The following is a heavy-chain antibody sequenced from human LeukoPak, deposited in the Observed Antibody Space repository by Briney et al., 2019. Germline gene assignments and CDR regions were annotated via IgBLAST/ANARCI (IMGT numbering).Heavy chain of an antibody. J-gene: IGHJ6*02. Sequence: PGGSLRLSCVASGFSFYTFALTWVRQAPGKGLEWVSTISDYPHYADYVRGRFTISRDNSRKTVFLQMNSLTPEDAATYYCTKDSQGSYDGFWYGTYGMDVWGQGTTVTVSS. D-gene: IGHD3-16*01. CDR1: GFSFYTFA. CDR2: ISDYP. CDR3: TKDSQGSYDGFWYGTYGMDV. V-gene: IGHV3-23*05.